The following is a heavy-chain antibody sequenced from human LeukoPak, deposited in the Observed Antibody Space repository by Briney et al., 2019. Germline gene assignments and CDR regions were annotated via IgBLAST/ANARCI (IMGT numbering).Heavy chain of an antibody. CDR1: GFTFDDYG. D-gene: IGHD5-12*01. V-gene: IGHV3-20*04. Sequence: PGGSLRLSCVASGFTFDDYGMSWVRHAPGEGLEWVSGINWNGDTTGYADSVKGRFTISRDNSKNSLYLQMNRLRAEDTALYYCARRVATLDYYYYMDVWGKGTTVTVSS. CDR2: INWNGDTT. CDR3: ARRVATLDYYYYMDV. J-gene: IGHJ6*03.